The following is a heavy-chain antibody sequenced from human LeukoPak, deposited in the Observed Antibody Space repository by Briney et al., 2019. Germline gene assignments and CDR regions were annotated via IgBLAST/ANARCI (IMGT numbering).Heavy chain of an antibody. CDR3: ARSRSYGYRDVDY. D-gene: IGHD5-18*01. V-gene: IGHV4-34*01. CDR1: GGSFSGYY. Sequence: SETLSLTCAVYGGSFSGYYWSWIRQPPGKGLEWIGEINHSGSTNYNPSLKSRVTISVDTSKNQFSLKLSSVNDADTDVYYCARSRSYGYRDVDYWGQGTLVTVSS. CDR2: INHSGST. J-gene: IGHJ4*02.